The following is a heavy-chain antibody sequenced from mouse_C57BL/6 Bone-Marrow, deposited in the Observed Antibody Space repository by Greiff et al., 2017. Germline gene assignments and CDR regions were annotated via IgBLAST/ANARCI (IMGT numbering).Heavy chain of an antibody. J-gene: IGHJ2*01. V-gene: IGHV5-9-1*02. CDR1: GFTFSSYA. CDR3: TRGGTGTDYYFDY. Sequence: EVKLVESGEGLVKPGGSLKLSCAASGFTFSSYAMSWVRQTPEKRLEWVAYISSGGDYIYYADTVKGRFTISRDNARNTLYLQMSSLKSEDTAMYYCTRGGTGTDYYFDYWGQGTTLTVSS. CDR2: ISSGGDYI. D-gene: IGHD4-1*01.